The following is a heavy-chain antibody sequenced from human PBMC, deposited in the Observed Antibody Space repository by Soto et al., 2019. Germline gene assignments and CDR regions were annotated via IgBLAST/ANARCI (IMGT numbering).Heavy chain of an antibody. V-gene: IGHV4-39*07. CDR2: FHYSENT. D-gene: IGHD3-9*01. CDR3: ARRYGYYFDY. CDR1: GGSISSGPYS. J-gene: IGHJ4*02. Sequence: SETLSLTCTVSGGSISSGPYSWGWIRQPPGEGLEWIGTFHYSENTYYNPSLESRVTISVDTSKNQLSLKLSSVTAADTAVYYCARRYGYYFDYWGQGTLVTVSS.